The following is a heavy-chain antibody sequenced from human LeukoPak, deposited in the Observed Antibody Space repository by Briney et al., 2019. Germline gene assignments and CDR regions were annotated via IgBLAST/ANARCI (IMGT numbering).Heavy chain of an antibody. D-gene: IGHD3-10*01. J-gene: IGHJ4*02. V-gene: IGHV3-21*04. CDR3: ARGVLWFGELLSTIDY. CDR1: GFTFSSYS. CDR2: ISSSSSYI. Sequence: GGSLRLSCAASGFTFSSYSMNWVRQAPGKGPEWVSSISSSSSYIYYADSVKGRFTISRDNAKNSLYLQMNSLRAEDTAVYYCARGVLWFGELLSTIDYWGQGTLVTVSS.